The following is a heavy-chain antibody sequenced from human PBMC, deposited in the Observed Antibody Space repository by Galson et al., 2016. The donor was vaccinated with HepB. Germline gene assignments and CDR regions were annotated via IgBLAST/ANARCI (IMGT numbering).Heavy chain of an antibody. CDR3: ARVSGNAFDI. Sequence: TLSLTCTVSGGAISSNSHYWSWIRQHPGKGLEWIGYINHSGTTYYNPSLSSRAAISVDTSKNQFSLEVSSVTAADTAVYYCARVSGNAFDIWGHGTMVIVSS. J-gene: IGHJ3*02. CDR2: INHSGTT. CDR1: GGAISSNSHY. V-gene: IGHV4-31*03.